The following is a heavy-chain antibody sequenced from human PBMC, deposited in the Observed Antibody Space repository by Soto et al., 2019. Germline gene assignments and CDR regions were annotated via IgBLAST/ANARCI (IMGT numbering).Heavy chain of an antibody. Sequence: QVQLVESGGGVVQPGRSLRLSCAASGFTFSTHAMHWVRQAPGKGLECVAIVSFDGSNKYYADSVKGRFTISRDNSKNTLYLQMSGLTPEDTAVYYCARDQTGITTTGGGRIDHWGQGNRVTVSS. CDR1: GFTFSTHA. CDR3: ARDQTGITTTGGGRIDH. V-gene: IGHV3-30-3*01. CDR2: VSFDGSNK. J-gene: IGHJ4*02. D-gene: IGHD1-20*01.